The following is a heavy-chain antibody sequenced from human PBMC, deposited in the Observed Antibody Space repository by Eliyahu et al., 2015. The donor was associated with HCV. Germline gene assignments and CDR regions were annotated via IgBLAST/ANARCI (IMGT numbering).Heavy chain of an antibody. CDR3: ARGSGVSGEWYFGS. J-gene: IGHJ4*02. Sequence: QVQLVESGGGVVQPGRSLRLSCAASGFXFNTYAMHWVRQAPGRGLEWVAAISVDGRLKYYADSVKGRITISRDNSQNAVFLQMNNLRAQDTAVYYCARGSGVSGEWYFGSWGQGILVTVSS. V-gene: IGHV3-30*04. CDR2: ISVDGRLK. CDR1: GFXFNTYA. D-gene: IGHD3-10*01.